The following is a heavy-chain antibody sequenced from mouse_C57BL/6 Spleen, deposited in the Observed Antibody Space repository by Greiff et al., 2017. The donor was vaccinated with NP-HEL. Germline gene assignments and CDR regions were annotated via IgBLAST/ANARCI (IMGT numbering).Heavy chain of an antibody. V-gene: IGHV1-53*01. J-gene: IGHJ2*01. CDR3: ARSWTAQADLDY. Sequence: QVQLQQPGTELVKPGASVKLSCKASGYTFTSYWMHWVKQRPGQGLEWIGNINPSNGGTNYNEKFKSKATLTVDKSSSTAYMQLSSLTSEDSAVDYCARSWTAQADLDYWGQGTTLTVSS. CDR1: GYTFTSYW. D-gene: IGHD3-2*02. CDR2: INPSNGGT.